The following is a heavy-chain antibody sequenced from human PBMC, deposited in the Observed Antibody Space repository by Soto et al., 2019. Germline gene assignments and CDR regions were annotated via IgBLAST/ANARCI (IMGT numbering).Heavy chain of an antibody. CDR3: AREEGSVAAPGY. V-gene: IGHV3-21*01. CDR1: GFTFSSYS. CDR2: ISSSSSYI. Sequence: GGSLRLSCVASGFTFSSYSMNWVRQAPGKGLEWVSSISSSSSYIYYADSVKGRFTISRDNAKNSLYLQMNSLRAEDTAVYYCAREEGSVAAPGYWGQGTLVTVSS. D-gene: IGHD6-19*01. J-gene: IGHJ4*02.